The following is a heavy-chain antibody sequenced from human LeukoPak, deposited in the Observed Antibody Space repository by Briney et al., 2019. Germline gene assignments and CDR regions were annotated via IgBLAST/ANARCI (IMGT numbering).Heavy chain of an antibody. CDR3: ARRNY. V-gene: IGHV3-74*01. CDR2: INSDGSST. J-gene: IGHJ4*02. Sequence: GGSLRLSCAASGFMVSSYWMHWVRQPPGKGLVWVSRINSDGSSTGYADSVKGRFTISRDNAKNTLYLQMDSLRAEDTAVYYCARRNYWGQGTLVTVSS. CDR1: GFMVSSYW.